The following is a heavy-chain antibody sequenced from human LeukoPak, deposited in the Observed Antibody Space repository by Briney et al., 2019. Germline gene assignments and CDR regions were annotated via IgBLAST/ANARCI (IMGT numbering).Heavy chain of an antibody. CDR1: GFTFSSYS. Sequence: GGSLRLSCAASGFTFSSYSMNWVRQAPGKGLEWVSAISGSGGSTYHADSVKGRFTISRDNSKNTLYLQMNSLRAEDTAVYYCAKDSPTPYDILTGYYVDYWGQGTLVTVSS. CDR2: ISGSGGST. CDR3: AKDSPTPYDILTGYYVDY. J-gene: IGHJ4*02. D-gene: IGHD3-9*01. V-gene: IGHV3-23*01.